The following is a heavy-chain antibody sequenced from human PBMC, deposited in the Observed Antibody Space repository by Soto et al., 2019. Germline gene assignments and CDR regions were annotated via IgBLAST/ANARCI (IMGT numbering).Heavy chain of an antibody. CDR3: ARGGGIGVAGSAAFDM. V-gene: IGHV1-2*02. J-gene: IGHJ3*02. CDR2: INPATGAA. CDR1: GYPVTAYY. Sequence: QLHLVQSGAVVKKPGASVTVSCSASGYPVTAYYMHWVRQAPGPGLEWMGGINPATGAAKFTQTSQGRVTLTRDTSTSTVLMELSGLTSEDTAVFYCARGGGIGVAGSAAFDMWGQGTLVTVSS. D-gene: IGHD3-3*01.